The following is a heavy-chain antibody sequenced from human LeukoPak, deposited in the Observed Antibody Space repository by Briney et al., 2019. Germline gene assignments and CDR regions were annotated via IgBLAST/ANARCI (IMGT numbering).Heavy chain of an antibody. Sequence: PGGSLRPSCAASGFTFSSYAMSWVRQAPGKGLEWVSAISGSGGSTYYADSVKGRFTISRDNSKNTLYLQMNSLRAEDTAVYYCAKGHLYYGSGSADYWGQGTLVTVSS. CDR1: GFTFSSYA. D-gene: IGHD3-10*01. J-gene: IGHJ4*02. CDR2: ISGSGGST. CDR3: AKGHLYYGSGSADY. V-gene: IGHV3-23*01.